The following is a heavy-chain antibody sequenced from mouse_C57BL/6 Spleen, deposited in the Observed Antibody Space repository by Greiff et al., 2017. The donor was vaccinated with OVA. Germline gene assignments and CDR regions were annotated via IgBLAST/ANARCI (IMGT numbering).Heavy chain of an antibody. CDR3: AREAF. J-gene: IGHJ3*01. CDR1: GYTFTSYW. V-gene: IGHV1-59*01. CDR2: IDPSDSYT. Sequence: QVQLQQPGAELVRPGTSVKLSCKASGYTFTSYWMHWVKQRPGQGLEWIGVIDPSDSYTNYNQKFKGKATLTVATSSSTAYMQLSSLTSEYSAVYYCAREAFWGQGTLVTVSA.